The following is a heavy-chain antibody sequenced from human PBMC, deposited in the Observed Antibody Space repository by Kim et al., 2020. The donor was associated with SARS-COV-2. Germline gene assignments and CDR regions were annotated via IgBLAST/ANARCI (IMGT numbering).Heavy chain of an antibody. CDR2: ISYDGYNK. Sequence: GRSLRLSCAVSGFTFSSYGMHWVRQAPGKGLEWVAVISYDGYNKYYPDSVKGRFTISRDNSKNTLYLQMNSLRAEDTAVYYCAKVVIGGTYYYYYAMDVWGQGTTVTVSS. J-gene: IGHJ6*02. V-gene: IGHV3-30*18. D-gene: IGHD1-26*01. CDR3: AKVVIGGTYYYYYAMDV. CDR1: GFTFSSYG.